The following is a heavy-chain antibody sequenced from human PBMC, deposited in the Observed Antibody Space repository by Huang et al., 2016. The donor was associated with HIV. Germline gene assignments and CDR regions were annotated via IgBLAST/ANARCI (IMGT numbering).Heavy chain of an antibody. CDR3: ANSAYDSRGYYRGYYFDY. V-gene: IGHV1-3*01. D-gene: IGHD3-22*01. J-gene: IGHJ4*02. CDR2: INAGNGDT. Sequence: QVQLVQSGAEVKKPGASVKVSCKASGYTFSSYTMHWVRQAPGQRLEWMGWINAGNGDTKYSQKLRGRVTITRDTSASTAYMELSSLRSEDTAVYYCANSAYDSRGYYRGYYFDYWGQGTLVTVSS. CDR1: GYTFSSYT.